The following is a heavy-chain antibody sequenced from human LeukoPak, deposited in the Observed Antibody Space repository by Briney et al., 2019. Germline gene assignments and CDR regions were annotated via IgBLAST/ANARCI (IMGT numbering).Heavy chain of an antibody. V-gene: IGHV1-2*04. CDR1: GYTFTGYY. CDR3: ARSIVGAPPGAFDI. D-gene: IGHD1-26*01. Sequence: GASVKVSCKASGYTFTGYYMHWVRQAPGQGLEWMGWINPNSGGTNYAQKFQGWVTMTRDTSISTAYMELSRLRSDDTAVYYCARSIVGAPPGAFDIWGRGTMVTVSS. CDR2: INPNSGGT. J-gene: IGHJ3*02.